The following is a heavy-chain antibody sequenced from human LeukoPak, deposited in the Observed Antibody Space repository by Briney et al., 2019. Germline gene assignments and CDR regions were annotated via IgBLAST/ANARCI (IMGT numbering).Heavy chain of an antibody. CDR1: GGSFSGYY. J-gene: IGHJ6*02. Sequence: PSETLSLTCAVYGGSFSGYYWSWIRQPPGKGLEWIGEINHSGSTNYNPSLKSRVTISVDTSKNQFSLKLSSVTAADTAVYYCAREVDVSGGYYYGMDVWGQGTTVTVSS. V-gene: IGHV4-34*01. CDR3: AREVDVSGGYYYGMDV. CDR2: INHSGST. D-gene: IGHD3-10*01.